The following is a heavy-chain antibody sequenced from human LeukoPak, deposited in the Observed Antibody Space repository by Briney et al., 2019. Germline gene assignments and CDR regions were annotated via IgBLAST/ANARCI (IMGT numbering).Heavy chain of an antibody. CDR3: ARDIPPQYSGYDDAFDI. J-gene: IGHJ3*02. Sequence: GGSLRLSCAASGFTFSSYWMSWVRQAPGKGLEWVANIKQDGSEKYYVDSVKGRFTISRDNAKNSLYLQMSSLRAEDTAVYYCARDIPPQYSGYDDAFDIWGQGTMVTVSS. V-gene: IGHV3-7*03. D-gene: IGHD5-12*01. CDR1: GFTFSSYW. CDR2: IKQDGSEK.